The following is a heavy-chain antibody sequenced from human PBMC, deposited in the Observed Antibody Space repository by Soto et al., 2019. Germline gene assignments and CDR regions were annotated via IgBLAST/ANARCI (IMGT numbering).Heavy chain of an antibody. CDR1: GYAFSDYY. Sequence: ASVKVSCKASGYAFSDYYMHWVRQAPGQGLEWMGYINPQSGGTKYDQKFQDRVTMTRDTPKITVYMELRILTSKDTAVYYCARDRVSSTDAVDSFDLWGQGTLVTV. V-gene: IGHV1-2*02. CDR2: INPQSGGT. D-gene: IGHD3-10*01. J-gene: IGHJ3*01. CDR3: ARDRVSSTDAVDSFDL.